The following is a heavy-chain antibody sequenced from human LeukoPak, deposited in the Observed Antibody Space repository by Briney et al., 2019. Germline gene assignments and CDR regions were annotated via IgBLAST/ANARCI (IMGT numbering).Heavy chain of an antibody. Sequence: PSETLSLTCAVYGGSFSGYYWSWIRQPPGKGLEWIGEINHSGSTNYNPSLKSRVTISVDTSKNQFSLKLSSVTAADTAVYYCARRLGGDYAWRIPPGAFDIWGQGTMVTVSS. CDR2: INHSGST. CDR3: ARRLGGDYAWRIPPGAFDI. D-gene: IGHD4-17*01. J-gene: IGHJ3*02. CDR1: GGSFSGYY. V-gene: IGHV4-34*01.